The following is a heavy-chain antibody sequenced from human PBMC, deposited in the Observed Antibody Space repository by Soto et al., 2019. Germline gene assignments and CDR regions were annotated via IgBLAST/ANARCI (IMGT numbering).Heavy chain of an antibody. V-gene: IGHV3-30*03. CDR1: GFTFSSYG. J-gene: IGHJ4*02. Sequence: QVQLVESGGGVVQPGRSLRLSCAASGFTFSSYGMHGVRQAPGKGLEWVAVISYDGSNKYYADSVKGRFTISRDNSKNTLYLQMNSLRAEDTAVYYCAGRSKSDYWGKGTLVTVSS. D-gene: IGHD3-10*01. CDR2: ISYDGSNK. CDR3: AGRSKSDY.